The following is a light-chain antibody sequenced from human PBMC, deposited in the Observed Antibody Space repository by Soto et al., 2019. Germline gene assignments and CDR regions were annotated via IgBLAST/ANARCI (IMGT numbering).Light chain of an antibody. CDR1: QSLLYSDGNTY. J-gene: IGKJ2*01. CDR3: MQGTHWPPYT. V-gene: IGKV2-30*01. Sequence: DVVMTQSPLSLPVTLGQPASISCRSSQSLLYSDGNTYLNWFHQRPGQSPRRLIYKVSNRDSGVPDRLSGSGSGTEFTLKNSRVDTDDVGVYYCMQGTHWPPYTFGQGTKLEIK. CDR2: KVS.